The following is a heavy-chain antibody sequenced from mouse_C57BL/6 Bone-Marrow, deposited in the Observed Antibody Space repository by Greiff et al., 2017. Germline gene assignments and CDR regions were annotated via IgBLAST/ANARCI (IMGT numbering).Heavy chain of an antibody. D-gene: IGHD2-2*01. CDR3: ARRGGYPPWFAY. CDR2: IYPGSGST. CDR1: GYTFTSYW. Sequence: QVQLQQSGAELVKPGASVKMSCKASGYTFTSYWITWVKQRPGQGLEWIGDIYPGSGSTNYNEKFKSKATLTVDTSSSTAYMQLSSLTSEDSAVYYCARRGGYPPWFAYWGQGTLVTVSA. V-gene: IGHV1-55*01. J-gene: IGHJ3*01.